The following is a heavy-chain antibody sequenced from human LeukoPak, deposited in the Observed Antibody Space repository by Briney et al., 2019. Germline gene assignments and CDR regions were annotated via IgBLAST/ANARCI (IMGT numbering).Heavy chain of an antibody. CDR1: GYIFANYG. J-gene: IGHJ3*01. Sequence: ASVKVSCTASGYIFANYGLSWVRQAPGQGLEWMAWISAYNGDRKYAQKYQGRISMTTDTSTSTASMELRSLTSDDTAMYYCARDVVVASGARTLDVWGQGTMVTVSS. CDR3: ARDVVVASGARTLDV. CDR2: ISAYNGDR. D-gene: IGHD2-15*01. V-gene: IGHV1-18*01.